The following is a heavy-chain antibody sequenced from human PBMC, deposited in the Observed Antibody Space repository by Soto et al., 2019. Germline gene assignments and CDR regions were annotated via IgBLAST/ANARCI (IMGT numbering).Heavy chain of an antibody. J-gene: IGHJ4*02. CDR2: ISAYNGNT. CDR1: CYTFTIYG. V-gene: IGHV1-18*04. D-gene: IGHD3-3*01. Sequence: GASVKVSFKASCYTFTIYGISWVRQAPGQGLEWMGWISAYNGNTNYAQKLQGRVTMTTDTSTSTAYMELRSLRSDDTAVYYCARDQTIFGVVIKDYWGQGTLVAVSS. CDR3: ARDQTIFGVVIKDY.